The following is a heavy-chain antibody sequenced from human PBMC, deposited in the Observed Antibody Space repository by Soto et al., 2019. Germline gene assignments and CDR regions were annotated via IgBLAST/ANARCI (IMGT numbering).Heavy chain of an antibody. V-gene: IGHV1-69*13. Sequence: SVKVSCKASGGTFSSYAISWVRQAPGQGLEWMGGIIPILGTANYAQKFQGRVTITAGESTSTAYKELSSLRSEDTAVYYCAAPGRDGYKLDYWGQGTLVTVSS. J-gene: IGHJ4*02. CDR2: IIPILGTA. D-gene: IGHD5-12*01. CDR3: AAPGRDGYKLDY. CDR1: GGTFSSYA.